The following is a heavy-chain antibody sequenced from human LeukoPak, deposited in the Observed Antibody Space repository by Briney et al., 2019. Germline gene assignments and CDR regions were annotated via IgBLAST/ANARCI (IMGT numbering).Heavy chain of an antibody. J-gene: IGHJ4*02. CDR3: ARDVGPRIAVGVVFDY. CDR1: GGSISSYY. CDR2: IYYSGST. Sequence: SETLSLTCTVSGGSISSYYWSWIRQPPGKGLEWIGYIYYSGSTNYNPSLKSRVTISVDTSKNKFSLKLSSVTAADTAVYYCARDVGPRIAVGVVFDYWGQGTLSPSPQ. D-gene: IGHD6-19*01. V-gene: IGHV4-59*01.